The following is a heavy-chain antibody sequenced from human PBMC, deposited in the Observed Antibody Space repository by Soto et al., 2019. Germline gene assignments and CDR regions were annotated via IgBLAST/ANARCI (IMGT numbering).Heavy chain of an antibody. V-gene: IGHV3-33*01. CDR3: ARERYSGNQNDY. J-gene: IGHJ4*02. CDR1: GFTFSSYG. D-gene: IGHD1-26*01. CDR2: IWYDGSNK. Sequence: QVQLVESGGGVVQPGRSLRLSCAASGFTFSSYGMHWVRQAPGKGLEWVAVIWYDGSNKYYADSVKGRFTISRDNSKNTLYLQMNSLRAEDTAVYYCARERYSGNQNDYWGQGTLVTVSS.